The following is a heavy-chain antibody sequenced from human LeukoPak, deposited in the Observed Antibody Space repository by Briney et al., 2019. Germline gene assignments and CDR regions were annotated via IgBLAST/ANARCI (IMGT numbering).Heavy chain of an antibody. CDR3: ARPKDRAYFDY. D-gene: IGHD3-16*01. V-gene: IGHV4-38-2*01. J-gene: IGHJ4*02. Sequence: SSETLSLTCAASGYSISSGYYWGWIRQPPGKGLQWIASMYQSGSTYYNPSLKSRVTISLDTSKNQFSLKLSSVTAADTAVYYCARPKDRAYFDYWGLGTLVTVSS. CDR2: MYQSGST. CDR1: GYSISSGYY.